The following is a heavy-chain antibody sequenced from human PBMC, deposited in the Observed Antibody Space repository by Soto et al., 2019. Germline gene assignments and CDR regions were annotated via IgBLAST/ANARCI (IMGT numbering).Heavy chain of an antibody. CDR2: IYYSGST. CDR1: GGSISSGDYY. J-gene: IGHJ3*02. CDR3: AREGPGYYDSRETAFDI. D-gene: IGHD3-22*01. Sequence: QVQLQESGPGLVKPSQTLSLTCTVSGGSISSGDYYWSWIRQPPGKGLEWIGYIYYSGSTYYNPSLKSRFTISVDTSKNQFSLKLSSVTAADTAVYYCAREGPGYYDSRETAFDIWGQGTMVTVSS. V-gene: IGHV4-30-4*01.